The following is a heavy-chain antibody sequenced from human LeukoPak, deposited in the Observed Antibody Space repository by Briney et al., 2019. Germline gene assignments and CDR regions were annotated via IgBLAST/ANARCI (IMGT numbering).Heavy chain of an antibody. V-gene: IGHV3-30*04. Sequence: GGSLRLSCAASGFAFSSYAMHWVRQAPGKGLEWVAVISYDGSNKYYADSVKGRFTISRDNSKNTLYLQMNSLRAEDTAVYYCAKVSSGGYESVPFDYWGQGTLVTVSS. D-gene: IGHD6-19*01. CDR1: GFAFSSYA. J-gene: IGHJ4*02. CDR2: ISYDGSNK. CDR3: AKVSSGGYESVPFDY.